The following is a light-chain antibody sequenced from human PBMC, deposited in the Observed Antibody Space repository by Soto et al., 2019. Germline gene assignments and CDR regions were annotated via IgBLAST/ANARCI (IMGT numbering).Light chain of an antibody. J-gene: IGKJ1*01. V-gene: IGKV3-20*01. CDR2: GAS. CDR1: QSVSSSY. Sequence: EIVLTQSPGTLSLSPGERATLSCSASQSVSSSYLAWYQQKPGQAPRLLIYGASSRATGIPDRFSGSGAGTDFTHTISRLETEEFAVYYCQEYGSSPWTFGQGTKVEIK. CDR3: QEYGSSPWT.